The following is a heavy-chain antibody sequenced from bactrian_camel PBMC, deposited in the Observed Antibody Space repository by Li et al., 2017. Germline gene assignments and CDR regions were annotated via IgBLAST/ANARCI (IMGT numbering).Heavy chain of an antibody. CDR2: LHTRGSTP. D-gene: IGHD2*01. Sequence: QLVESGGGLVQPGGSLRLSCAASGFTFSTYYMSWVRQAPGKQREGVALLHTRGSTPYYTSSVKGRFTLSRDSARNTMYLQMNSLKPEDTAVYFCVKFGVTSLTYWGQGTQVTVS. CDR1: GFTFSTYY. V-gene: IGHV3S28*01. CDR3: VKFGVTSLTY. J-gene: IGHJ4*01.